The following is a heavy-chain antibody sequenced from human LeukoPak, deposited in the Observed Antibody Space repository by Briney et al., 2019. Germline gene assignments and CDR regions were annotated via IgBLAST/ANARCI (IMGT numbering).Heavy chain of an antibody. J-gene: IGHJ6*03. CDR3: ARGATVTRYYYYYYYMDV. CDR2: INPNSGGT. CDR1: GYTFTGYY. V-gene: IGHV1-2*02. Sequence: VASVKVSCKASGYTFTGYYMHWVRQAPGQGLEWMGWINPNSGGTNYAQKFQGRVTMTRDTSISTAYMELSRLRSDDTAVYYCARGATVTRYYYYYYYMDVWGKGTTVTVSS. D-gene: IGHD4-17*01.